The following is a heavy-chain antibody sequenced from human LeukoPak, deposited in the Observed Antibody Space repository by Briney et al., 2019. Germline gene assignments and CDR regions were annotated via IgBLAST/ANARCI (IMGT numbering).Heavy chain of an antibody. J-gene: IGHJ4*02. Sequence: SETLSLTCAVYGGSFSGYYWSWIRQPPGKGLEWIGEINHSGSTNYNPSLKRRVTISVDTSKNQFSLKLSSVTAADTAVYYCAVHNSSSWYFDYWGQGTLVTVSS. CDR2: INHSGST. D-gene: IGHD6-13*01. CDR3: AVHNSSSWYFDY. CDR1: GGSFSGYY. V-gene: IGHV4-34*01.